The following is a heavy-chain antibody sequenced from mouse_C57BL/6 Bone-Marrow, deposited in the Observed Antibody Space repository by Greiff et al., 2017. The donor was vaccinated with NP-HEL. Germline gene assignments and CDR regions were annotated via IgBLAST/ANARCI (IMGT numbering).Heavy chain of an antibody. CDR2: ISSGGDYI. V-gene: IGHV5-9-1*02. D-gene: IGHD2-2*01. J-gene: IGHJ4*01. Sequence: EVKLMESGEGLVKPGGSLKLSCAASGFTFSSYAMSWVRQTPEKRLEWVAYISSGGDYIYYADTVKGRFTISRDNARNTLYLQMSSLKSEDTAMYYCTRGPLMVTSYYYAMDYWGQGTSVTVSS. CDR1: GFTFSSYA. CDR3: TRGPLMVTSYYYAMDY.